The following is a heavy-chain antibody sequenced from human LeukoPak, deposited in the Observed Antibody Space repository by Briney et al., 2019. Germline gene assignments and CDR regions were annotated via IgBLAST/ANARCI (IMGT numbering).Heavy chain of an antibody. CDR3: TTDGGRSTGFDY. CDR1: GFTFSNYG. D-gene: IGHD2-15*01. V-gene: IGHV3-15*01. CDR2: IKSKTDGGTT. J-gene: IGHJ4*02. Sequence: GGSLRLSCAASGFTFSNYGMSWVRQAPGKGLEWVGRIKSKTDGGTTDYAAPVKGRFTISRDDSKNTLYLQMNSLKTEDTAVYYCTTDGGRSTGFDYWGQGTLVTVSS.